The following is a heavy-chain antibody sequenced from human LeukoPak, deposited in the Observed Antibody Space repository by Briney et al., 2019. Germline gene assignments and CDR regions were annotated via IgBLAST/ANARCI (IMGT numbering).Heavy chain of an antibody. J-gene: IGHJ4*02. Sequence: GGSLRLSCAASGFTFSSYSMNWVRQAPGKGLEWVSSISSSSSYIYYADSVKGRFIISRDNAKNSLYLQMNSLRAEDTAVYYCARDMGSYSSSWYATDDRVFDYWGQGTLVTVSS. V-gene: IGHV3-21*01. CDR2: ISSSSSYI. D-gene: IGHD6-13*01. CDR1: GFTFSSYS. CDR3: ARDMGSYSSSWYATDDRVFDY.